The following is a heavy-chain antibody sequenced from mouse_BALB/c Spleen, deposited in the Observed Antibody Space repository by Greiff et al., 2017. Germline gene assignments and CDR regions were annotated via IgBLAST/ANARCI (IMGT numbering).Heavy chain of an antibody. D-gene: IGHD1-1*01. CDR3: ARDTTVNYYAMDY. CDR2: ISTYYGDA. J-gene: IGHJ4*01. Sequence: QVHVKQSGAELVRPGVSVKISCKGSGYTFTDYAMHWVKQSHAKSLEWIGVISTYYGDASYNQKFKGKATMTVDKSSSTAYMELARLTSEDSAIYYCARDTTVNYYAMDYWGQGTSVTVSS. CDR1: GYTFTDYA. V-gene: IGHV1S137*01.